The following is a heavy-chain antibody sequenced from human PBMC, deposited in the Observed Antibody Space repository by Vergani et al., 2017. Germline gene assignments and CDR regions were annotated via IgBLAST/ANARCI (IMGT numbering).Heavy chain of an antibody. CDR3: TRSECSGTTCYGHYFDL. D-gene: IGHD2-15*01. J-gene: IGHJ4*01. CDR2: IKSDGRT. Sequence: VELLESGGGLAQPGGSLRVSCSASGFRVTTYYMSWVRQAPGKGLEWVSVIKSDGRTSYAESVRGRFTISRDTSRTAVYLQMNILRVEDTGVYYCTRSECSGTTCYGHYFDLWGHGILVTVSS. CDR1: GFRVTTYY. V-gene: IGHV3-66*02.